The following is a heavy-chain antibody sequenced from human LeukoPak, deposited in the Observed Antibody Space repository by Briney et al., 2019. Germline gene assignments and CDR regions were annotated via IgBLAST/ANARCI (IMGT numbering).Heavy chain of an antibody. V-gene: IGHV3-30*02. J-gene: IGHJ4*02. CDR1: GFTFSGYG. Sequence: GGSLRLSCAASGFTFSGYGMHWVRQAPGKGLEWATFIRYDGSNKYYADSVKGRFTISRDNSKNTLYLQMSSLRAEDTAVYYCAKDLYSYGYYLDYWGQGTVVTVSS. CDR2: IRYDGSNK. CDR3: AKDLYSYGYYLDY. D-gene: IGHD5-18*01.